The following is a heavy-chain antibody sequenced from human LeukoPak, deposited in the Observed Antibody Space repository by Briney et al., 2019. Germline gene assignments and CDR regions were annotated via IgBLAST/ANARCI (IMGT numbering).Heavy chain of an antibody. D-gene: IGHD6-19*01. CDR2: INPNSGGT. Sequence: ASVKVSCKASVYTFTGYYMHWVRQAPGQGLEWMGWINPNSGGTNYAQKFQGRVTMTRDTSISTAYMELSRLRSDDTAVYYCAREIAVAGGTFDYWGQGTLVTVSS. V-gene: IGHV1-2*02. CDR3: AREIAVAGGTFDY. CDR1: VYTFTGYY. J-gene: IGHJ4*02.